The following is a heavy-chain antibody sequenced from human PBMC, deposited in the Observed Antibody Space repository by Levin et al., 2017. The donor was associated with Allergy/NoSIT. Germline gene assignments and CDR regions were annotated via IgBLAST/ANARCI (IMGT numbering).Heavy chain of an antibody. CDR3: ARHVGATSYDILTGFDF. CDR2: MYYSGST. CDR1: GASIRSSTYY. J-gene: IGHJ4*02. V-gene: IGHV4-39*01. D-gene: IGHD3-9*01. Sequence: SETLSLTCTVSGASIRSSTYYWGWIRQPPGKGLEWIGSMYYSGSTYYNPSLKSRVIISVDTSKNQFSLRLSSVTAAATSVYYCARHVGATSYDILTGFDFWGQGNRVTVSS.